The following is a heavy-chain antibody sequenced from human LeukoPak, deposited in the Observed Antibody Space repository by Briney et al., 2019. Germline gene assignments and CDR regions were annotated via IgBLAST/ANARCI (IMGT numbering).Heavy chain of an antibody. D-gene: IGHD5-24*01. CDR1: GGTFSSYA. CDR3: ARDQGDGYNFIDY. V-gene: IGHV1-69*04. J-gene: IGHJ4*02. CDR2: IIPILGIA. Sequence: SVKVSCKASGGTFSSYAVSWVRQAPGQGLEWMGRIIPILGIANYAQKFQGRVTITADKSTSTAYMELSSLRSEDTAVYYCARDQGDGYNFIDYWGRGTLVTVSS.